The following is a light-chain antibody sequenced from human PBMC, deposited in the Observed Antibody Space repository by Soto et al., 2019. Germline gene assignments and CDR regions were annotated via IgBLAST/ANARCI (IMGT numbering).Light chain of an antibody. CDR2: RVS. Sequence: DVVVTQSPLSLPVILGQPASISRRFSQSPAHIGGNTYLNWFHQRPGQSPRRPIYRVSNRDSGVPDRFSGSGSGTDFTLEITRVEAEDVGIYFCMEGTHWPYTLGQGTKLEIK. CDR1: QSPAHIGGNTY. CDR3: MEGTHWPYT. V-gene: IGKV2-30*02. J-gene: IGKJ2*01.